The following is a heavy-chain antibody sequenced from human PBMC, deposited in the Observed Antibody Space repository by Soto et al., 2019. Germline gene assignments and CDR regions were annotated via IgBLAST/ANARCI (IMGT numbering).Heavy chain of an antibody. D-gene: IGHD6-13*01. J-gene: IGHJ1*01. CDR2: IYYSGST. CDR1: GGSISSGGYY. CDR3: AISIGAAGREGYFQL. Sequence: SETLSLTCTVSGGSISSGGYYWSWIRQHPGKGLEWIGYIYYSGSTYYNPSLKSRVTISVDTSKNQFSLKLSSVTAADTAVYYCAISIGAAGREGYFQLWGQGTLVTLSS. V-gene: IGHV4-31*03.